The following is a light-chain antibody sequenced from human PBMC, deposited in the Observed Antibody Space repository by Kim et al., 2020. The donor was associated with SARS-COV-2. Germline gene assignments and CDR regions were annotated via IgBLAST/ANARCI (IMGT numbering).Light chain of an antibody. CDR2: DAS. V-gene: IGKV3-11*01. CDR1: KSVSSD. J-gene: IGKJ2*01. Sequence: SRGYRATRSVEASKSVSSDLASYQQNPGQAHRLLIYDASNRATGIPARFSGSGSGTDYTITISSLEPEDLAVYYCQHRGNWPPYTFGQGTKLEI. CDR3: QHRGNWPPYT.